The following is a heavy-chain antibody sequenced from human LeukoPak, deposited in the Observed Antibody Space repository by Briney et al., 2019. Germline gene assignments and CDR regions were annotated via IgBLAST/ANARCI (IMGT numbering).Heavy chain of an antibody. CDR3: ARAADFWSGRSFDY. D-gene: IGHD3-3*01. CDR1: GGSFSGYY. Sequence: PSETLSLTCAVYGGSFSGYYWSWIRQPPGKGLEWIGYIYYSGSTNYNPSLKSRVTISVDTSKNQFSLKLSSVTAADTAVYYCARAADFWSGRSFDYWGQGTLVTVSS. CDR2: IYYSGST. J-gene: IGHJ4*02. V-gene: IGHV4-59*01.